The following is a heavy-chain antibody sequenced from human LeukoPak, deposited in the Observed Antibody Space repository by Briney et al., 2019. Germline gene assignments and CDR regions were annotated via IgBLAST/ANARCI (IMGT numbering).Heavy chain of an antibody. CDR2: IYSGGST. CDR1: GFTVSSNY. CDR3: ARDRRFGEGYLDY. J-gene: IGHJ4*02. D-gene: IGHD3-10*01. V-gene: IGHV3-53*01. Sequence: GGSLRLSCAASGFTVSSNYMSWVRQAPGKGLEWVSVIYSGGSTYYADSVKGRFTISRDNSKNTLYLQMNSLRAEDTAVYYCARDRRFGEGYLDYWGQGTLVTVSS.